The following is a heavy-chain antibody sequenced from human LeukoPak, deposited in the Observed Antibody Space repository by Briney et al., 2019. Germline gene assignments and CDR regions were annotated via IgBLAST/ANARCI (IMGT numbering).Heavy chain of an antibody. CDR1: GYTFTSYY. Sequence: ASVEVSCKASGYTFTSYYMHWVRQAPGQGLEWMGIINPSGGSTSDAQKFQGRVTMTRDTSTSTVYMELSSLRSEDTAVYYCARGGYYYDSSGYDAFDIWGQGTMVTVSS. CDR2: INPSGGST. CDR3: ARGGYYYDSSGYDAFDI. V-gene: IGHV1-46*01. D-gene: IGHD3-22*01. J-gene: IGHJ3*02.